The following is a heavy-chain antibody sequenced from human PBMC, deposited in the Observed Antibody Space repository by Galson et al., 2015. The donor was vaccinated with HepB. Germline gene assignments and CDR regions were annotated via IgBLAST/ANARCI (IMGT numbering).Heavy chain of an antibody. J-gene: IGHJ3*02. V-gene: IGHV1-2*06. CDR3: VRENNVDTTWIKALDI. D-gene: IGHD5-18*01. CDR2: IGPNTVPT. CDR1: GYTFSDYY. Sequence: SVKVSCKASGYTFSDYYTHWVRQAPGQGLEWMAQIGPNTVPTAYARKFQGRVTMTRDTAINTVYVELSGLKSDDTAVYYCVRENNVDTTWIKALDIWGQGTTVIVSS.